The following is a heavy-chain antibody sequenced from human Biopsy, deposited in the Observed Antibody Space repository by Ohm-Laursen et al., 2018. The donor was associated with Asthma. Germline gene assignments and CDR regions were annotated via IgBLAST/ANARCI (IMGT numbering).Heavy chain of an antibody. D-gene: IGHD5-18*01. CDR1: GFTFSSYS. CDR2: ISSSGSTI. Sequence: SLRLSCTASGFTFSSYSMNWVRQAPGKGLEWVSYISSSGSTIYYADSVKGRFTISRDNAKNSLYLQMNSLRDEDTAVYYCARFKRGYSYGYAGVFDYWGQGTLVTVSS. V-gene: IGHV3-48*02. CDR3: ARFKRGYSYGYAGVFDY. J-gene: IGHJ4*02.